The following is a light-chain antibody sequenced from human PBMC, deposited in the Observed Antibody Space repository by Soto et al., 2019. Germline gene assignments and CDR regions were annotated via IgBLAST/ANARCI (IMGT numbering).Light chain of an antibody. Sequence: EIVLTQSPGTQSLSPGERATLSCRATQSVSSNSLGWYQQKPGQAPRLLIFGASSRATGVPDRFSGSGSGTDFTLTISRLEPEDFAVYYCQHYDGSAVTFGGGTKVEIK. V-gene: IGKV3-20*01. J-gene: IGKJ4*01. CDR3: QHYDGSAVT. CDR1: QSVSSNS. CDR2: GAS.